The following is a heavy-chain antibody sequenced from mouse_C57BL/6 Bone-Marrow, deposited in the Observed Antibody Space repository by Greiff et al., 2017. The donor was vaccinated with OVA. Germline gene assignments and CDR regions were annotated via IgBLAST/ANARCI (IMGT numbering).Heavy chain of an antibody. V-gene: IGHV14-4*01. D-gene: IGHD2-4*01. CDR3: TSKCIYYDYDEGYYYAMDY. CDR1: GFNIKDDY. CDR2: IDPENGDT. Sequence: EVQLQQSGAELVRPGASVKLSCTASGFNIKDDYMHWVKQRPEQGLEWIGWIDPENGDTEYASKFQGKATITADTSSNTAYLQLSSLTSEDTAVYYCTSKCIYYDYDEGYYYAMDYWGQGTSVTVSS. J-gene: IGHJ4*01.